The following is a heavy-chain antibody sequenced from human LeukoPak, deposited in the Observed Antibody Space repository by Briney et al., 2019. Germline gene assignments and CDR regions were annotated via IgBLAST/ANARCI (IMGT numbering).Heavy chain of an antibody. CDR1: GFTFSSYS. V-gene: IGHV3-21*01. Sequence: KTGGSLRLSCAASGFTFSSYSMNWVRQAPGKGLEWVSSISSSSSYIYYADSVKGRSTISRDNAKNSLYLQMNSLRAEDTAVYYCARDAYDSSGYLYYCYYMDVWGKGTTVTVSS. CDR3: ARDAYDSSGYLYYCYYMDV. CDR2: ISSSSSYI. J-gene: IGHJ6*03. D-gene: IGHD3-22*01.